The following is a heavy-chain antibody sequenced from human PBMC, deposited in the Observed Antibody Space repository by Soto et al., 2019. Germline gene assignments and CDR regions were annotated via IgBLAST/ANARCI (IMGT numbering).Heavy chain of an antibody. V-gene: IGHV4-31*03. CDR2: IYYSGST. CDR3: ARLDRSGDYYGYDIDY. D-gene: IGHD3-22*01. J-gene: IGHJ4*02. CDR1: GGSISSGGYY. Sequence: PSETLSLTCTVSGGSISSGGYYWSWIRQHPGKGLEWIGYIYYSGSTYYNPSLKSRVTISVDTSKNQFSLKLSSVTAADTAVYYGARLDRSGDYYGYDIDYWGQGTLVTVSS.